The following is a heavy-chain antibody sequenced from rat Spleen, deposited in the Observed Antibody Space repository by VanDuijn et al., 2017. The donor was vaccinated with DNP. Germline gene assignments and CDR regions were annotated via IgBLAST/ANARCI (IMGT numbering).Heavy chain of an antibody. CDR3: ARLVGFGPAY. Sequence: QVQLKESGPGLVQPSQTLSLTCTVAGFSLTSNSVHWVRQPPGKGLEWMGVIWNNGGTRYNSVLKSRLSISKDTSKSQVFLKMNSLQTEDTAMYFCARLVGFGPAYWGQGTLVTVSS. J-gene: IGHJ3*01. D-gene: IGHD1-12*02. CDR1: GFSLTSNS. CDR2: IWNNGGT. V-gene: IGHV2-41*01.